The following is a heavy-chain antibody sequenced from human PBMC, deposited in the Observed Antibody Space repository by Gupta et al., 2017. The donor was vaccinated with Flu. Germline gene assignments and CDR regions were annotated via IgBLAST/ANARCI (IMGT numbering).Heavy chain of an antibody. CDR2: INPDGSAT. Sequence: EVQLVESGGGLVQPGGSLSLSCAASGFTFRNHWISWVGQAPGKGLEWVANINPDGSATSYVDSVRGRFTFSRDNAKNSIYLQMNSLTAEDTAVYYCARAEWLVHRYCDFWGQGTLVTVSS. J-gene: IGHJ4*02. D-gene: IGHD6-19*01. CDR3: ARAEWLVHRYCDF. CDR1: GFTFRNHW. V-gene: IGHV3-7*01.